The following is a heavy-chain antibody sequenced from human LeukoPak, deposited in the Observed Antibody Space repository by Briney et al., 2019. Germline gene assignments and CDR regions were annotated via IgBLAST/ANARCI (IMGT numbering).Heavy chain of an antibody. V-gene: IGHV3-48*01. CDR3: APPEYSSSPH. J-gene: IGHJ4*02. CDR2: ISSSSSTI. CDR1: GFTFSSYE. D-gene: IGHD6-6*01. Sequence: TGGSLRLSCAASGFTFSSYEMNWVRQAPGKGLEWVSYISSSSSTIYYADSVKGRFTISRDNAKNSLYLQMNSLRAEDTAVYYCAPPEYSSSPHWGQGTLVTVSS.